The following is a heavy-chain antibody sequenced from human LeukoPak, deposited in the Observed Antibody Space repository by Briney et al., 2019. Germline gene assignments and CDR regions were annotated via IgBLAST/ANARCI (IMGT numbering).Heavy chain of an antibody. CDR3: ARQPVSAGSPVDY. D-gene: IGHD2-15*01. J-gene: IGHJ4*02. CDR1: GGSISSYY. Sequence: SETLSLTRTVSGGSISSYYWSWIRQPRGKGLEWIGYIYYSGSTNYNPSLKSRVTISVDTSKNQFSLKLSSVTAADTAVYYCARQPVSAGSPVDYWRQGTLVTVSS. CDR2: IYYSGST. V-gene: IGHV4-59*08.